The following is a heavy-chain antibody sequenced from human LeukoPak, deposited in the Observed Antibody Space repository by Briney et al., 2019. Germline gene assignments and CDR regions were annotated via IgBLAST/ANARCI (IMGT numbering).Heavy chain of an antibody. CDR2: IKQDGSEK. CDR1: GFTFSSYW. D-gene: IGHD3-22*01. V-gene: IGHV3-7*01. J-gene: IGHJ4*02. Sequence: PGGSLRLSCAASGFTFSSYWMSWVRQAPGKGLEWVANIKQDGSEKYYVDSVKGRFTISRDNAKNSLYLQMNSLRAEDTAVYYCARDLYYYDSSGYSVWGQGTLVTVSS. CDR3: ARDLYYYDSSGYSV.